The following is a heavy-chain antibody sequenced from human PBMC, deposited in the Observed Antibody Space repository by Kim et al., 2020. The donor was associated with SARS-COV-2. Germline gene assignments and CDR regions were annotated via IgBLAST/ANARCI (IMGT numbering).Heavy chain of an antibody. D-gene: IGHD6-19*01. V-gene: IGHV3-23*01. J-gene: IGHJ4*02. Sequence: GKGRYTSPRDNAKNTLYLQMNSLRAEDTAVYYCAKDAYSSGRYFDYWGQGTLVTVSS. CDR3: AKDAYSSGRYFDY.